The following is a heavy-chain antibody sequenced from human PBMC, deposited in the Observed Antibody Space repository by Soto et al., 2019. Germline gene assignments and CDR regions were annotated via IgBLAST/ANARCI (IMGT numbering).Heavy chain of an antibody. CDR2: IGTAGDT. V-gene: IGHV3-13*01. CDR3: ARESRYFVWLLYGRNYYYYGMDV. D-gene: IGHD3-9*01. Sequence: EVQLVESGGGLVQPGGSLRLSCAASGFTFSSYDMHWVRQATGKGLEWVSAIGTAGDTYYPGSVKGRFTISRENAKNSLYLQMNSLRAEDTAVYYCARESRYFVWLLYGRNYYYYGMDVWGQGTTVTVSS. J-gene: IGHJ6*02. CDR1: GFTFSSYD.